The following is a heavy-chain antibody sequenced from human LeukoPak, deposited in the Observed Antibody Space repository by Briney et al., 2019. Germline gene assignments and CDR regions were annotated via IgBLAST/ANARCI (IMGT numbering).Heavy chain of an antibody. CDR3: AKGASASRHFDY. V-gene: IGHV3-23*01. J-gene: IGHJ4*02. CDR2: ISASGGST. D-gene: IGHD1-26*01. Sequence: GGSLILSCAASAFTFSNCAMNWVGRTPGKGLEWFSDISASGGSTNYADAVKGRFTISRDNSKNTLYLQMNSLRAEDAAVYYCAKGASASRHFDYWGQGTLVTVSS. CDR1: AFTFSNCA.